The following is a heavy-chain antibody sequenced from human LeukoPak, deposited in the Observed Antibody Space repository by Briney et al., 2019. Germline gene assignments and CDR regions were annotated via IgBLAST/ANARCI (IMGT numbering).Heavy chain of an antibody. CDR1: GFTFSTFA. J-gene: IGHJ3*02. Sequence: GSLRLSCAASGFTFSTFAMIWVRQPPGKGLEWIGYIYYSGSTYYNPSLKSRVIILVDTAKNHFSLNLTSVTAADTAVYYCARSDGYGLVGIWGQGTMVTVSS. CDR2: IYYSGST. CDR3: ARSDGYGLVGI. D-gene: IGHD3-10*01. V-gene: IGHV4-59*12.